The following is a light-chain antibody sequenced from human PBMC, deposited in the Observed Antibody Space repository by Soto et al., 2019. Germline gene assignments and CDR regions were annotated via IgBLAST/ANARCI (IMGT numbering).Light chain of an antibody. CDR2: GAS. J-gene: IGKJ4*01. CDR3: QQYIRWPLT. V-gene: IGKV3-15*01. CDR1: QSVSSN. Sequence: EIVMTQSPATLSVSPGERATLSCRASQSVSSNLAWYQQKPGQAPSLLIYGASTRATGTPARFSGSGSGTELTLTISSLQSEDFAVYYCQQYIRWPLTFGGGTKVDTK.